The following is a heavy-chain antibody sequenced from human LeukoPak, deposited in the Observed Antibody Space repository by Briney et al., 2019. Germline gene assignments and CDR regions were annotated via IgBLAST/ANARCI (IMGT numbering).Heavy chain of an antibody. CDR1: GFTFSDYY. CDR3: ARDKRVVDY. J-gene: IGHJ4*02. CDR2: ISGSSTYT. V-gene: IGHV3-11*05. Sequence: GGSLRLSCAASGFTFSDYYMIWIRQAPGKGLELVSYISGSSTYTNYADSVKGRFTISRDNAKNSLFLQKNSLRAEDTAVYYCARDKRVVDYWGKGTLVTVSS.